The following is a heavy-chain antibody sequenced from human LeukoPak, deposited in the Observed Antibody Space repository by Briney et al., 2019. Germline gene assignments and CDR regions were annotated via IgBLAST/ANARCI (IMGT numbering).Heavy chain of an antibody. CDR3: AMTGSYRQRGDY. J-gene: IGHJ4*02. V-gene: IGHV3-48*02. Sequence: GGSLRLSCAASGFTFSSYSMNWVRQAPGKGLEWVSYISSSSSTIYYADSVKGRFTISIDNAKGSLYLQMNSLRDEDTAVYYCAMTGSYRQRGDYWGQGTLATVSS. CDR1: GFTFSSYS. CDR2: ISSSSSTI. D-gene: IGHD1-26*01.